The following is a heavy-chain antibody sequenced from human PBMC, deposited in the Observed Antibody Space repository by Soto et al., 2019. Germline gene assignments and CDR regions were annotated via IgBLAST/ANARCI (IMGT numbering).Heavy chain of an antibody. J-gene: IGHJ6*03. V-gene: IGHV4-34*01. CDR1: GGSLSDYF. CDR3: ARGGISHWAYFYYMDV. CDR2: INHLGSI. D-gene: IGHD2-21*01. Sequence: SETLSLTCVVSGGSLSDYFWSWIRQPPGMALEWIGEINHLGSINYNPSLKSRVTMSVDTSKNQFSLTLNSVTAADTAAYYCARGGISHWAYFYYMDVWDRGTTLTVSS.